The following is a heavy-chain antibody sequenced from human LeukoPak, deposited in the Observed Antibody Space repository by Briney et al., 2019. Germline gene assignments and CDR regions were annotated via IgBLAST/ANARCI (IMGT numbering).Heavy chain of an antibody. CDR3: ARGLDCSSTSCRSLGWFDP. J-gene: IGHJ5*02. V-gene: IGHV3-48*02. Sequence: GGSLRLSCAASGFTFSSYSMNWVRQAPGKGLEWVSYISSSSSTIYYADTVKGRSTISRDNAKNSLYLQMNSLRDEDTAVYYCARGLDCSSTSCRSLGWFDPWGQGTLVTVSS. CDR1: GFTFSSYS. D-gene: IGHD2-2*01. CDR2: ISSSSSTI.